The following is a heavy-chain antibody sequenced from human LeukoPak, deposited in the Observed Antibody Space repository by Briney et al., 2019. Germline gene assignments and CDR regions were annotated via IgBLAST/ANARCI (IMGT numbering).Heavy chain of an antibody. D-gene: IGHD3-10*01. CDR1: GGSISSTYYF. V-gene: IGHV4-61*02. CDR3: ARDRMGSGTFDY. CDR2: IYTSGST. Sequence: PSETLSLTCTVSGGSISSTYYFWGWIRQPAGKGLKWIGRIYTSGSTNYNPSLKSRVTMSVDTSKNQFSLKLSSVTAADTAVYYCARDRMGSGTFDYWGQGTLVTVS. J-gene: IGHJ4*02.